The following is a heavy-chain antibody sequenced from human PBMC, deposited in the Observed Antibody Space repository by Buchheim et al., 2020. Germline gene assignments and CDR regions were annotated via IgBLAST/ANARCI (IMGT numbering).Heavy chain of an antibody. J-gene: IGHJ4*02. V-gene: IGHV3-30*03. CDR3: ARDIVATIDHARYGYLDY. CDR2: ISYDGSNY. Sequence: QVQLVESGGGVVQPGRSLRLSCAASGFTFSSYGMHWVRQAPGKGLEWVAVISYDGSNYYYIDSVKGRFTISRDNSKNTMYLQMSSLRAEDTAVYYCARDIVATIDHARYGYLDYWGQGTL. CDR1: GFTFSSYG. D-gene: IGHD5-12*01.